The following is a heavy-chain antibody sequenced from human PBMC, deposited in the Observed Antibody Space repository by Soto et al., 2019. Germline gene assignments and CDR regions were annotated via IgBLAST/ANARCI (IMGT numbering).Heavy chain of an antibody. D-gene: IGHD3-3*01. CDR2: INHSGST. Sequence: SETLSLTCAVYGGSFSGYYWSWFRQPPGKGLEWIGEINHSGSTNYNPSLKSRVTISVDTSKNQFSLKLSSVTAADTAVYYCARNRRVLRFLEWLFLDYWGQGXLVTVSS. CDR3: ARNRRVLRFLEWLFLDY. CDR1: GGSFSGYY. J-gene: IGHJ4*02. V-gene: IGHV4-34*01.